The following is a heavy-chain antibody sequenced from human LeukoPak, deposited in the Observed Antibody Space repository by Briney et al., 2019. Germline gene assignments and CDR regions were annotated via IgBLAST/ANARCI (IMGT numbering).Heavy chain of an antibody. CDR1: RFTFSTYA. V-gene: IGHV3-23*01. Sequence: GGSLRLSCTASRFTFSTYAMSWVRRAPGKGLEWVSSISGSGDTTYYTGSVKGRFTISRDNSKNALYLQMSSLRAEDTAVYYCAKSQRNDQQVVQRIDYWGQGTLVTVS. CDR2: ISGSGDTT. J-gene: IGHJ4*02. D-gene: IGHD2-2*01. CDR3: AKSQRNDQQVVQRIDY.